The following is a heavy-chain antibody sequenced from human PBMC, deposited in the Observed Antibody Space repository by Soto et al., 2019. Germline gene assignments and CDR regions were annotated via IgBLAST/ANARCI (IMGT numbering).Heavy chain of an antibody. J-gene: IGHJ4*02. CDR2: INGNTGST. V-gene: IGHV1-18*01. Sequence: QVQLVQSGAEVKKPGASVKVSCKTPGNFCSKYGITWVRQAPGQGLEWMGWINGNTGSTNYAQKFRGRVTMTTDTSTGMVYMELGSLPSDDTAIYYFGRDGDQWDQRYLDYWGQGTLVSV. CDR1: GNFCSKYG. CDR3: GRDGDQWDQRYLDY. D-gene: IGHD1-26*01.